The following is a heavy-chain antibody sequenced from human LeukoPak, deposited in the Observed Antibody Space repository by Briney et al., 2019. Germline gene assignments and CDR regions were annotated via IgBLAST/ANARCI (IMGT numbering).Heavy chain of an antibody. V-gene: IGHV1-2*02. CDR2: INLNSGGT. J-gene: IGHJ6*03. CDR1: GYTFTGYY. D-gene: IGHD1/OR15-1a*01. CDR3: ARGGPKNIKGGYYYYYYMDV. Sequence: ASVTVSCKASGYTFTGYYMHWVRQAPGQGLEWMGWINLNSGGTNYAQKFQGRVTMTRDTSISTAYMELSRLRSDDTAVYYCARGGPKNIKGGYYYYYYMDVWGKGTTVTVSS.